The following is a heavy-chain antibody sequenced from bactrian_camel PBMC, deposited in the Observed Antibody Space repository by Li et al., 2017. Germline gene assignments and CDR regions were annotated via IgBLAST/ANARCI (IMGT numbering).Heavy chain of an antibody. Sequence: DVQLVESGGGLVQPGGSLRLSCAASGFTFNRYHMSWVRQAPGKGLEWVSAITSGGSTAYADSVKGRFTISRDNAENTVYLQKNSLKSEDTALYYCAVLCYSDYDCGVGGALFGQGTQVTVS. V-gene: IGHV3S40*01. CDR1: GFTFNRYH. CDR2: ITSGGST. J-gene: IGHJ4*01. D-gene: IGHD4*01.